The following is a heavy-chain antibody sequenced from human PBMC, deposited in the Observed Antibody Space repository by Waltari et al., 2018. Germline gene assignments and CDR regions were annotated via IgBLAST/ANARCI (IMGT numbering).Heavy chain of an antibody. CDR1: GFTFNGHS. D-gene: IGHD5-18*01. V-gene: IGHV3-15*02. Sequence: EVQLVESGGTLVQPGGSLKLSCVASGFTFNGHSMSWVRQAPGKGLEWVGRIKSKTDGGTTDYAVPVKGRFTISRDDSKNTLYLQMNSLKTEDTAVYYCTTGHSPWIQLLWGQGTLVTVSS. CDR3: TTGHSPWIQLL. J-gene: IGHJ4*02. CDR2: IKSKTDGGTT.